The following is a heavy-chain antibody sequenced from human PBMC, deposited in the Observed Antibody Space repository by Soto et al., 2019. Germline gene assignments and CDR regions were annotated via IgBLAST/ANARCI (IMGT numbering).Heavy chain of an antibody. V-gene: IGHV4-38-2*01. Sequence: SETLSLTCAVSGYSISSGYYWGWIRQPPGKGLEWIGSIYHSGSTYYNPSLKSRVTISVDTSKNQFSLKLSSVTAADTAVYYCARARYDFWITGVVFDPWGQRTLVTVSS. CDR1: GYSISSGYY. CDR2: IYHSGST. D-gene: IGHD3-3*01. CDR3: ARARYDFWITGVVFDP. J-gene: IGHJ5*02.